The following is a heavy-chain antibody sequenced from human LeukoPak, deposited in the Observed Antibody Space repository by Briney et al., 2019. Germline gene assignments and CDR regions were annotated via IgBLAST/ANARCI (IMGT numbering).Heavy chain of an antibody. V-gene: IGHV4-61*08. Sequence: SETLSLTCAVSGGSISSGGYSWSWIRQPPGKGLEWIGYIYYSGSTNYNPSLKSRVTISVDTSKNQFSLKLSSVTAADTAVYYCARGWGIAAAGTFDYWGQGTLVTVSS. J-gene: IGHJ4*02. CDR1: GGSISSGGYS. CDR3: ARGWGIAAAGTFDY. D-gene: IGHD6-13*01. CDR2: IYYSGST.